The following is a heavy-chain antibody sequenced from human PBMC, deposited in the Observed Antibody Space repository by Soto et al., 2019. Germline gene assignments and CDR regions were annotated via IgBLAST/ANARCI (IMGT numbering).Heavy chain of an antibody. CDR3: ARSGSSWNLREFDY. CDR2: ISVYNGNT. V-gene: IGHV1-18*01. J-gene: IGHJ4*02. D-gene: IGHD6-13*01. CDR1: DYTFTSCG. Sequence: ASVKVSCKASDYTFTSCGIIWVRQAPGQGLEWIGWISVYNGNTNYAQKFRGRVTMTTDISTTTAYMEMRSLRSDDTAVYYCARSGSSWNLREFDYCRQGPLVTVSS.